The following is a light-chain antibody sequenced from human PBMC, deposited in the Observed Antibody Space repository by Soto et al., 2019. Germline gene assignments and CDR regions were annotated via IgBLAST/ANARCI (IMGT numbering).Light chain of an antibody. Sequence: HSVLTYPASVSGSPGQSITISCTGTNSDVGGYNYVSWYQQHPGKAPELMIYEVSHRPSGVSNRFSGSKSDNTASLTISGLQAEDEADYYCSSYTSISTLYVFGTGTKVTVL. CDR1: NSDVGGYNY. CDR3: SSYTSISTLYV. V-gene: IGLV2-14*01. J-gene: IGLJ1*01. CDR2: EVS.